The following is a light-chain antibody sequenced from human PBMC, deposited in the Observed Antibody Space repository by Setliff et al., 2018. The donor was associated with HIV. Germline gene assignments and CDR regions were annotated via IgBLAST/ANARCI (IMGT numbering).Light chain of an antibody. V-gene: IGKV3-15*01. CDR3: QQYNSWPST. CDR1: QSVFSN. J-gene: IGKJ4*01. CDR2: GAS. Sequence: EIVMTQSPATLSVSPGERATLSCRASQSVFSNLAWYQQKPGQAPRLLNYGASTRATGIPARFSGSGSGTEFTLTISSLQSVDFAVYYCQQYNSWPSTFGGGTKVDIK.